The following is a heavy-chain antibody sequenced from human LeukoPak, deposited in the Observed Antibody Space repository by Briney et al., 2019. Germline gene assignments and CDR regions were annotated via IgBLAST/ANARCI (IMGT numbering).Heavy chain of an antibody. J-gene: IGHJ3*02. CDR1: GGSISSSSYY. CDR2: IYTSGST. V-gene: IGHV4-61*02. D-gene: IGHD3-10*01. Sequence: SETLSLTCTVSGGSISSSSYYWSWIRQPGGKGLEWIGRIYTSGSTNYNPSLKSRVTMSVDTSKNQFSLKLSSVTAADTAVYYGARDNVLLAGAFDIWRQGTMVTVSS. CDR3: ARDNVLLAGAFDI.